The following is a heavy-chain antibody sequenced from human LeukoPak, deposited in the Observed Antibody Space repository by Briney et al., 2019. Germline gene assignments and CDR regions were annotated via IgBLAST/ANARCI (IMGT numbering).Heavy chain of an antibody. J-gene: IGHJ4*02. Sequence: GASVKVSCKASGYTFTGYYMHWVRQAPGQGLEWMGWINPNSGGTNYAQKFQGRVTMTRDTSISTAYMELSRLRSDDTAVYYCAREVDYCTNGVCRETRFDYWGQGTLVTVSS. V-gene: IGHV1-2*02. CDR2: INPNSGGT. CDR3: AREVDYCTNGVCRETRFDY. CDR1: GYTFTGYY. D-gene: IGHD2-8*01.